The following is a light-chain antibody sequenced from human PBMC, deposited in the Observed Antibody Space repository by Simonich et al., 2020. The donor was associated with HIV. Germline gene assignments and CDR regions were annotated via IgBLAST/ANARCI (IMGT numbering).Light chain of an antibody. V-gene: IGKV4-1*01. CDR3: QQYYNTPLT. Sequence: DIVLTQSPDSLAVSLGERATINRKSSQSVLYSSNNKNYLAWYQQKPGQPPKLLIYWASTRESGVPDRFSGSGSGTDFTLTISSLQAEDVAVYYCQQYYNTPLTFGGGTKVEIK. CDR1: QSVLYSSNNKNY. CDR2: WAS. J-gene: IGKJ4*01.